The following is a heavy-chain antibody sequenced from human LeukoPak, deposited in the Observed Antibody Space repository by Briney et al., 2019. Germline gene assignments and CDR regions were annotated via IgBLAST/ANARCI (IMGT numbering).Heavy chain of an antibody. CDR2: ISNSGSTI. V-gene: IGHV3-11*01. D-gene: IGHD3-22*01. Sequence: GGSLRLSCAASGFTFSDYNMTWIRQAPGKGLEWISYISNSGSTIYYADSVKGRFTISRDNAKNSLYLQMNSLRAEDTAVYYCARGTYYYDSSGYYYIDYWGQGTLVTVSS. CDR1: GFTFSDYN. J-gene: IGHJ4*02. CDR3: ARGTYYYDSSGYYYIDY.